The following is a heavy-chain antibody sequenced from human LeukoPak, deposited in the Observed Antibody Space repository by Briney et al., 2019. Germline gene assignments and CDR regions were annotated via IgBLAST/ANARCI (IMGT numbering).Heavy chain of an antibody. J-gene: IGHJ4*02. V-gene: IGHV3-66*01. Sequence: YXXXVRQAPGKGXEWVSVIYSGGSTYYADSVKGRFTISRDNSKNTLYLQMNSLRAEDTAVYYCARDGMGQTHRYWGQGTLVTVSS. CDR2: IYSGGST. CDR1: Y. CDR3: ARDGMGQTHRY. D-gene: IGHD1-1*01.